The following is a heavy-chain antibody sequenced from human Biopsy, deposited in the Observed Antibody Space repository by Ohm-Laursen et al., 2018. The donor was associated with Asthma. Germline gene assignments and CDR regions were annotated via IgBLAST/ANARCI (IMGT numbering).Heavy chain of an antibody. J-gene: IGHJ4*02. D-gene: IGHD3-9*01. CDR2: INTNTGNP. V-gene: IGHV7-4-1*02. CDR3: ARMISYYHKMRAPFFDY. Sequence: ASVKVSCKASGYTVTRYAINWVRQAPGQGLEWMGWINTNTGNPTYAQGFTGRFVFSLDTSVNTAHLQISSLKAEDTAVCYCARMISYYHKMRAPFFDYWGQGTLVTVSS. CDR1: GYTVTRYA.